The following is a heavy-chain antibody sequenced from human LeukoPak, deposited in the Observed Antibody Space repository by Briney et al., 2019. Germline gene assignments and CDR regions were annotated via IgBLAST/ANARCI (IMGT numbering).Heavy chain of an antibody. D-gene: IGHD2-15*01. CDR3: VRGGPSTWS. CDR2: IGDSGSTI. Sequence: KAGGSLRLSCAASGFTFSDCYMVWMRQAPGKGLEWASYIGDSGSTIFYADSVKGRFTNSRDDAKNMLFLQMNSLRAEDTAVYYCVRGGPSTWSWGQGTLVTVSS. V-gene: IGHV3-11*04. J-gene: IGHJ5*02. CDR1: GFTFSDCY.